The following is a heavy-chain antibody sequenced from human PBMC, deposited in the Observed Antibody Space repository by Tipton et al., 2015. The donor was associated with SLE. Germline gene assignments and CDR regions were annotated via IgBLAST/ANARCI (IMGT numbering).Heavy chain of an antibody. CDR1: GFSFTTYS. Sequence: SLRLSCVASGFSFTTYSMSWVRQAPGKGLEWVANIKGDGLDKYYVDSVKGRFVTSRDNAKNSLDLQMSSLRAEDTAVYYCASSSGDGWYVGYIGSWGQGTLVAVSS. J-gene: IGHJ4*02. V-gene: IGHV3-7*01. D-gene: IGHD6-19*01. CDR2: IKGDGLDK. CDR3: ASSSGDGWYVGYIGS.